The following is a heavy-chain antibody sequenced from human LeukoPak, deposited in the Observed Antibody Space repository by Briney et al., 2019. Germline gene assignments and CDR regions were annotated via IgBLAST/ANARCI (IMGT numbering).Heavy chain of an antibody. J-gene: IGHJ3*02. D-gene: IGHD3-9*01. Sequence: ASVKVSCKASGYTFTGYYMHWVRQAPGQGLEWVGWINPNSAGTNYAQKFQGRVTMTRDTSISTACMELSRLRSDDTAVYYCARGLDRYDAFDIWGQGTMVTVSS. CDR2: INPNSAGT. V-gene: IGHV1-2*02. CDR1: GYTFTGYY. CDR3: ARGLDRYDAFDI.